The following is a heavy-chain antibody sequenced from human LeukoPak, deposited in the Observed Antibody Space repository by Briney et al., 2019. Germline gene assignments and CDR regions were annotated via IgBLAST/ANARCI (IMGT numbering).Heavy chain of an antibody. V-gene: IGHV1-8*01. D-gene: IGHD2-15*01. J-gene: IGHJ5*02. Sequence: ASVKVSCKASGYTSTSYDINWVRQATGQGLEWMGWMNPNSGNTGYAQKFQGRVTMTRNTSISTAYMELSSLRSEDTAVYYCARSPAGGSTTKSKYNWFDPWGQGTLVTVSS. CDR2: MNPNSGNT. CDR3: ARSPAGGSTTKSKYNWFDP. CDR1: GYTSTSYD.